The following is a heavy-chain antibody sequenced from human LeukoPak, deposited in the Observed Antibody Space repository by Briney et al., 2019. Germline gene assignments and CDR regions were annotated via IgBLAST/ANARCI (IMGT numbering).Heavy chain of an antibody. D-gene: IGHD2-15*01. V-gene: IGHV3-74*01. CDR3: VIDLGDYNDF. J-gene: IGHJ4*02. Sequence: GGSLRLSCAVSGITFSSYWMPWVRQDPGRGLLWVSRINTQGTYTNYADSVKGRFTISRDNAKNTLYLQMSSLRADDTAVYYCVIDLGDYNDFWGQGTLVTVSS. CDR1: GITFSSYW. CDR2: INTQGTYT.